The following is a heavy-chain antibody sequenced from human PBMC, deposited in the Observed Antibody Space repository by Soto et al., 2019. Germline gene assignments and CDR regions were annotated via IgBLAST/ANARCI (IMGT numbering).Heavy chain of an antibody. CDR2: GSGSGRST. D-gene: IGHD2-15*01. CDR3: AQSNIPVGATSAASDI. Sequence: GGSLRPYCPAPGFTFSSYAMRWVRQAPGKGLEWVSTGSGSGRSTYYADSVKGRFSIYRDNSKNTLYLQMNSLSAEDTDLYYCAQSNIPVGATSAASDIWGEGTTATV. V-gene: IGHV3-23*01. J-gene: IGHJ3*02. CDR1: GFTFSSYA.